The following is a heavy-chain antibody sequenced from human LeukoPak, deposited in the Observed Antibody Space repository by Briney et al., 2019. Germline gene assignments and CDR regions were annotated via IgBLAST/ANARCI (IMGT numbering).Heavy chain of an antibody. Sequence: GGSLRLSCAASGFSFSDNAMSWVRQAPGKGPEWVSSIIGDGRRTFYADSVKGRFTISRDNSKNTLYLHKSSLRADDSAVYYCAKGTSKWELYDYWGQGTLVTVSS. CDR1: GFSFSDNA. J-gene: IGHJ4*02. CDR3: AKGTSKWELYDY. D-gene: IGHD3-10*01. V-gene: IGHV3-23*01. CDR2: IIGDGRRT.